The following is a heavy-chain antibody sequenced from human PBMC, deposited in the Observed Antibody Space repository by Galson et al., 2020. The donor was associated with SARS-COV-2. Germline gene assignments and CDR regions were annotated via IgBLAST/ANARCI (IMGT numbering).Heavy chain of an antibody. Sequence: QLGESLKISCAASGFTFSSYAMHWVRQAPGKGLEWVAVISYDGSNKYYADSVKGRFTISRDNSKNTLHLQMNSLRAEDTAVYYCAREGGGGLVATVSGIAVAGRRVDYWGQGTLVTVSS. J-gene: IGHJ4*02. CDR2: ISYDGSNK. V-gene: IGHV3-30*04. D-gene: IGHD6-19*01. CDR3: AREGGGGLVATVSGIAVAGRRVDY. CDR1: GFTFSSYA.